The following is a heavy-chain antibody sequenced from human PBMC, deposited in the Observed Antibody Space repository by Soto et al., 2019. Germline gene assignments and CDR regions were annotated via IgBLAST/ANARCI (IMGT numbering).Heavy chain of an antibody. V-gene: IGHV3-7*03. J-gene: IGHJ4*02. CDR3: ASHPPRGDYNKYATTY. CDR2: IKEDGSEK. Sequence: GGSLRLSCAVSGFTFINYGMSWVRQVPGKGLEWLANIKEDGSEKYYVDSVKGRFTISRDNAKHSLYLQMNSLRADDTAIYYCASHPPRGDYNKYATTYWGQGTLVTVSS. D-gene: IGHD4-4*01. CDR1: GFTFINYG.